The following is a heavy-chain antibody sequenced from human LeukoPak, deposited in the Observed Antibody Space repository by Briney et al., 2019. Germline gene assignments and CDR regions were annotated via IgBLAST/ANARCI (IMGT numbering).Heavy chain of an antibody. CDR2: IYYSGST. J-gene: IGHJ4*02. CDR1: GGSISSYY. Sequence: SETLSLTRTVSGGSISSYYWSWIRQPPGKGLEWIGYIYYSGSTNYNPSLKSRVTISVDTSKNQFSLKLSSVTAADTAVYYCARGGYSGSYYVAYWGQGTLVTVSS. V-gene: IGHV4-59*01. CDR3: ARGGYSGSYYVAY. D-gene: IGHD1-26*01.